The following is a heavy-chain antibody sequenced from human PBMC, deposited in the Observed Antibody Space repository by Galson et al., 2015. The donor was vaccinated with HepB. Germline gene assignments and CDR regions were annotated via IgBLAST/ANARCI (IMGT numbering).Heavy chain of an antibody. CDR3: ARGGFVAVVTATLNNWFDP. Sequence: SVKVSCKASGYTFSTFSIAXXRQAPXEGLEWMGWISAYDGSTNDAQKFQGRVTMTTETSTTTAYMELRSLRSDDTAVYYCARGGFVAVVTATLNNWFDPWGQGTLVTXSS. CDR2: ISAYDGST. V-gene: IGHV1-18*01. J-gene: IGHJ5*02. D-gene: IGHD2-15*01. CDR1: GYTFSTFS.